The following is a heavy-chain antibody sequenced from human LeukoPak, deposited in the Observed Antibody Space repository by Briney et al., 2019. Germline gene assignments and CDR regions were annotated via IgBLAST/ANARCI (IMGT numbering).Heavy chain of an antibody. Sequence: GGSLRLSCAASGFTFSSYAMSWVRQAPGKGLEWVSAISGSGGSTYYADSVKGRCTISRGNSKNTLYLQMNSLRAEDTAVYYCAKHLYDVWGSYPYYFDYWGQGTLVTVSS. CDR2: ISGSGGST. J-gene: IGHJ4*02. CDR1: GFTFSSYA. CDR3: AKHLYDVWGSYPYYFDY. V-gene: IGHV3-23*01. D-gene: IGHD3-16*01.